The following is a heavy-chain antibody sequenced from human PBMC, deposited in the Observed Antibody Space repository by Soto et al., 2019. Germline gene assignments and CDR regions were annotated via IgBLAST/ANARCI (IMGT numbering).Heavy chain of an antibody. CDR1: GYSISSGYY. Sequence: SETLSLTCAVSGYSISSGYYWGCIRQPPGKGLEWIGSIYHSGSTYYNPSLKSRVTISVDTSKNQFSLKLSSVTAADTAVYYCARTYIVVPPRGGPGWFDPWGQGTLVTVSS. CDR2: IYHSGST. CDR3: ARTYIVVPPRGGPGWFDP. V-gene: IGHV4-38-2*01. J-gene: IGHJ5*02. D-gene: IGHD2-2*01.